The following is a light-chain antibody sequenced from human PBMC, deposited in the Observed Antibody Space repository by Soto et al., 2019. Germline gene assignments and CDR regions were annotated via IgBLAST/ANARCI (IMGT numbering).Light chain of an antibody. CDR2: DAS. J-gene: IGKJ4*01. Sequence: EIVLTQSPATLSSSPGERATLSCRASQSLSSSYLAWYQQKPGQAPRVLNYDASSRATGIPDRFSGSGSGTDFTLSTGRVKPEDYPVDYYQQYGSTPHTFGGGTKVEIK. V-gene: IGKV3-20*01. CDR1: QSLSSSY. CDR3: QQYGSTPHT.